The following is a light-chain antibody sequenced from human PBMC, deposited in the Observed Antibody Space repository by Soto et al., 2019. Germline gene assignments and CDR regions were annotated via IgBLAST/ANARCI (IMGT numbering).Light chain of an antibody. Sequence: DIQMTQSPSSLSASIGDRVTITCRASQSISSYLSWYQQKPGKAPKLLIYSASSLQSGVPSRFSGSGSGTDFTLTITSLQPEDFANYYCQQDYSTPPTFGGGTKVEIK. V-gene: IGKV1-39*01. CDR2: SAS. J-gene: IGKJ4*01. CDR1: QSISSY. CDR3: QQDYSTPPT.